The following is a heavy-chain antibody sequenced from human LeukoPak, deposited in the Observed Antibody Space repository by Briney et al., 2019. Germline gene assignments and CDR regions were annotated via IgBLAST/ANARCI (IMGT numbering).Heavy chain of an antibody. J-gene: IGHJ4*02. CDR1: GFPLSTYA. CDR2: IYDNGAGI. CDR3: AKDRLPDGRWSLDY. Sequence: GGSLRLSCASSGFPLSTYAMNWVRQAPGKGLEWVSGIYDNGAGIQYADSVKGRFTISRDNSKNTLYLQMNSLRAEDTALYYCAKDRLPDGRWSLDYWGQGTLVTVSS. D-gene: IGHD6-13*01. V-gene: IGHV3-23*01.